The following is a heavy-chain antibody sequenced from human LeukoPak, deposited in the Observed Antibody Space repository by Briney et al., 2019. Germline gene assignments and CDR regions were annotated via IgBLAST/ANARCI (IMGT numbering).Heavy chain of an antibody. J-gene: IGHJ6*02. Sequence: ASVKVSCKASGYAFTSSDINWVRQATGQGLEWMGWMNPNSGRTGYAQKFQGRVSMTRDTSTSTVYMELSSLRSEDTAVYYCARDTIFGVVNGMDVWGQGTTVTVSS. V-gene: IGHV1-8*01. CDR1: GYAFTSSD. CDR3: ARDTIFGVVNGMDV. D-gene: IGHD3-3*01. CDR2: MNPNSGRT.